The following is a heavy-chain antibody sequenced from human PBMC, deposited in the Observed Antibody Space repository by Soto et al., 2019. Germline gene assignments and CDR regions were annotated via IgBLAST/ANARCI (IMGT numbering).Heavy chain of an antibody. D-gene: IGHD2-15*01. Sequence: SETLSLTCAVYGGSFSGYYWSWIRQPPGKGLEWIGEINHSGSTNYNPSLKSRVTISVDTSKNQFSLKLSSVTAADTAVYYCALKGYCSGGSCYYYYYMDVWGKGTTVTVSS. CDR2: INHSGST. CDR1: GGSFSGYY. V-gene: IGHV4-34*01. J-gene: IGHJ6*03. CDR3: ALKGYCSGGSCYYYYYMDV.